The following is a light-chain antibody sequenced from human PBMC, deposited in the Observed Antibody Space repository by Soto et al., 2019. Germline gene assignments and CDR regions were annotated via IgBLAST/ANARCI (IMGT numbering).Light chain of an antibody. Sequence: EIVLTQTPGTLSLSPGERATLSCRASQSISSSYLTWYQQKPGQAPRLLMYGASSRATGIPDRFSGSGSGTDFTITISRLEPEDFAVYYCQQYGGSPRTFGQGTKVE. CDR1: QSISSSY. CDR2: GAS. J-gene: IGKJ1*01. V-gene: IGKV3-20*01. CDR3: QQYGGSPRT.